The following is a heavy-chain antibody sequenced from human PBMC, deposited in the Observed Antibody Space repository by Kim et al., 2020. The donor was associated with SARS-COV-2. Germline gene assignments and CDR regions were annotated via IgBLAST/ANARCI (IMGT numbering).Heavy chain of an antibody. D-gene: IGHD6-13*01. V-gene: IGHV3-21*04. CDR1: GFTFSSYS. CDR2: ISSSSSYI. J-gene: IGHJ3*02. CDR3: ARVYLVAAGTDAFDI. Sequence: GGSLRLSCAASGFTFSSYSMNWVRQAPGKGLEWVSSISSSSSYIYYADSVKGRFTISRDNAKNSLYLQMNSLRAEDTAVYYCARVYLVAAGTDAFDIWGQGTMVTVSS.